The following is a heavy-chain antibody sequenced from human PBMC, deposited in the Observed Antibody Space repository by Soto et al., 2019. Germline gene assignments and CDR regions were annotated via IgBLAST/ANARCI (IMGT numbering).Heavy chain of an antibody. Sequence: SHTHSLICAFSGHSVPRSSVTWNSIRHSPSRGLEWLGRTYYRSKWYNDYAESVKSRVTINPDTSKNQFSLQLNSVTPEDTAVYYCVRLVGNSWLDYWGQGTQVTVSS. D-gene: IGHD6-13*01. CDR3: VRLVGNSWLDY. CDR1: GHSVPRSSVT. CDR2: TYYRSKWYN. V-gene: IGHV6-1*01. J-gene: IGHJ4*02.